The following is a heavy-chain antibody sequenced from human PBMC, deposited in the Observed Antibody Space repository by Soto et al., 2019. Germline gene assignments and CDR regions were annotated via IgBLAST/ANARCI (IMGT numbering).Heavy chain of an antibody. Sequence: QVQLVESGGGVVQPGRSLRLSCEVSGFSLSNYGMHWVRQAPGKGLEWVAVIWYDGSNKYYGDSVKGRFTISRENSKNTLYLQMNSLRAEDTAVYYCARDRRYYYGLGTYFLEKDMDVWGQGTTVSVFS. J-gene: IGHJ6*02. D-gene: IGHD3-10*01. CDR2: IWYDGSNK. V-gene: IGHV3-33*01. CDR1: GFSLSNYG. CDR3: ARDRRYYYGLGTYFLEKDMDV.